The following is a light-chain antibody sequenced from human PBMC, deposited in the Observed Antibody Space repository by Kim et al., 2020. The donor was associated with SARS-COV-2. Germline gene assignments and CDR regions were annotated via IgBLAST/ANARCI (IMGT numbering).Light chain of an antibody. CDR2: QDS. V-gene: IGLV3-1*01. J-gene: IGLJ3*02. Sequence: SYELTQPPSVSVSPGQTASITCSGDKLGDKYACWYQQKPGQSPVLVIYQDSKRPSGSPERFSGSNSGNTATLTISGTQAMVEDDYYCQAWDSSTWVFGGG. CDR1: KLGDKY. CDR3: QAWDSSTWV.